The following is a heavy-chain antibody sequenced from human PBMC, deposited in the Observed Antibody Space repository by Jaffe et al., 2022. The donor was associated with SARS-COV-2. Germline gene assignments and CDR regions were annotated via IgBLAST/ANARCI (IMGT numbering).Heavy chain of an antibody. V-gene: IGHV4-39*01. Sequence: QVQLQESGPGLVKPSGTLSLTCSVSGDSIGDTSYYWAWIRQPPGKGLEWIGSIYYSGSTEYNSSLKSRVTISVDTSKNQFSLKLRSMTAADTSIYYCARHLSVLIRPKGALDIWGLGTPVTVSS. CDR1: GDSIGDTSYY. J-gene: IGHJ3*02. D-gene: IGHD2-21*01. CDR3: ARHLSVLIRPKGALDI. CDR2: IYYSGST.